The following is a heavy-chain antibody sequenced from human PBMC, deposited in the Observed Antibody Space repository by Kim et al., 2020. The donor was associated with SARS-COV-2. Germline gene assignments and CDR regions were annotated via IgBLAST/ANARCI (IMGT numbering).Heavy chain of an antibody. D-gene: IGHD3-10*01. V-gene: IGHV3-49*03. J-gene: IGHJ5*02. CDR3: TRGVDGSGRYWFDP. CDR1: GFTFGDYA. CDR2: IRSKAYGGTT. Sequence: GGSLRLSCTASGFTFGDYAMSWFRQAPGKGLEWVGFIRSKAYGGTTEYAASVKGRFTISRDDSKSIAYLQMNSLKTEDTAVYYCTRGVDGSGRYWFDPWGQGTLVTVSS.